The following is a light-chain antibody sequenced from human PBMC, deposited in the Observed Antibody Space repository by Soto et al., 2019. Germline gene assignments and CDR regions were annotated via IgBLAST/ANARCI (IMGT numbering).Light chain of an antibody. J-gene: IGKJ5*01. CDR3: QQYNSYSIT. Sequence: EIVTTQYPPILSVSPGERASVSCRASQSVSTNLAWYQQKPGQAPSLLIYGASIRATGIPARFSGSGSGTEFTLTISSLQPDDFATYYCQQYNSYSITFGQGTRLEIK. V-gene: IGKV3-15*01. CDR1: QSVSTN. CDR2: GAS.